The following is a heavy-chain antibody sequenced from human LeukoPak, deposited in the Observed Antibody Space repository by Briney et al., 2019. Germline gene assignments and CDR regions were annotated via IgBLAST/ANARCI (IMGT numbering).Heavy chain of an antibody. CDR1: GFTFSSYS. D-gene: IGHD3-10*02. J-gene: IGHJ6*04. CDR3: AELGITMIGGV. V-gene: IGHV3-21*01. Sequence: GGSLRLSCAASGFTFSSYSMNWVRQAPGKGLEWVSAISSSSSYRYYADSVKGRFTISRDNAKNSLYLQMNSLRAEDTAVYYCAELGITMIGGVWGKGTTVTISS. CDR2: ISSSSSYR.